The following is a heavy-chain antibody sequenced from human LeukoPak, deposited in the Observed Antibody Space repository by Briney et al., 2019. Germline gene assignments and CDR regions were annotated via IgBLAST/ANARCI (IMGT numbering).Heavy chain of an antibody. CDR2: ISSSSSYI. D-gene: IGHD6-13*01. Sequence: GGSLRLSCAASGFTFSSYIMKWVSQAPGKGREWVSSISSSSSYIYYADSVKGRFTISRDNAKNSLYLQMNSLRAEDTAVYYCARDPYSSSWVYWGQGTLVTVSS. CDR3: ARDPYSSSWVY. V-gene: IGHV3-21*01. J-gene: IGHJ4*02. CDR1: GFTFSSYI.